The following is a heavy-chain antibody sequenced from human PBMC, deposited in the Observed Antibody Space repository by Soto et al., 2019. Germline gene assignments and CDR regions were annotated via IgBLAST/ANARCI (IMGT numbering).Heavy chain of an antibody. CDR3: ARGIWQWHPASLY. Sequence: EVQLVESGGALVQPGGSLRLSCAASGVTFSSYWMTWVRQAPGKGLEWVAIIKSDGSEIYYVDSVKGRFTISRDNAKNSLYLQMNSLRIEDTAIYYCARGIWQWHPASLYWGQGTLVTVSS. J-gene: IGHJ4*02. D-gene: IGHD6-19*01. CDR2: IKSDGSEI. V-gene: IGHV3-7*05. CDR1: GVTFSSYW.